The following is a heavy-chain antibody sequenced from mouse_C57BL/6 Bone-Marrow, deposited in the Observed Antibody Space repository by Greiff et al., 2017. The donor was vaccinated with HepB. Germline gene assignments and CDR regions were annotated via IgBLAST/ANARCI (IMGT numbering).Heavy chain of an antibody. V-gene: IGHV1-64*01. CDR2: IHPNSGST. CDR3: ARWDYYGSDYAMDY. CDR1: GYTFTSYW. J-gene: IGHJ4*01. D-gene: IGHD1-1*01. Sequence: VQLQQPGAELVKPGASVKLSCKASGYTFTSYWMHWVKQRPGQGLEWIGMIHPNSGSTNYNEKFKSKATLTVDKSSSTAYMQLSSLTSEDSAVYYCARWDYYGSDYAMDYWGQGTSVTVSS.